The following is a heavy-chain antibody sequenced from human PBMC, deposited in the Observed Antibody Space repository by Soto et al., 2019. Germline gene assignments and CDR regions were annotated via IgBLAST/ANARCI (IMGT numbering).Heavy chain of an antibody. V-gene: IGHV3-11*06. Sequence: CGSLRLSFAASRFGFSDYYITWILQPRLNGLEWISYISGPGLYTKYADSVKGRFTISRDNAENSMFLQMDSLRAEDTAIYYCARRYYYDSSGYLELWGQGTQVTVSS. D-gene: IGHD3-22*01. J-gene: IGHJ4*02. CDR2: ISGPGLYT. CDR1: RFGFSDYY. CDR3: ARRYYYDSSGYLEL.